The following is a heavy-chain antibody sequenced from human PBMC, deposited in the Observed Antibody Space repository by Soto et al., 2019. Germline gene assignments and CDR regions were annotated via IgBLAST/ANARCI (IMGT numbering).Heavy chain of an antibody. CDR2: INHSGST. J-gene: IGHJ6*03. D-gene: IGHD2-15*01. CDR1: GGCLSRWY. Sequence: SETLSLTCAVDGGCLSRWYWSWISQPPGKGLEWIGEINHSGSTTYNPSLKSRVTISVDTSKNQFSLKLSSVTAADTAVYYCARKGGYCSGGSCYGRSYYYYYMDVWGKGTTVTVSS. CDR3: ARKGGYCSGGSCYGRSYYYYYMDV. V-gene: IGHV4-34*01.